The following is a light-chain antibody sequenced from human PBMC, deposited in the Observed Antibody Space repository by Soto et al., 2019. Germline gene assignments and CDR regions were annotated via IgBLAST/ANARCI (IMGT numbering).Light chain of an antibody. CDR2: DAS. V-gene: IGKV3-11*01. J-gene: IGKJ5*01. CDR1: QSVSSF. CDR3: QQRHMWPIT. Sequence: EIVLTQSPATLSLSPGERATLSCRASQSVSSFLAWYQQTPGQAPRLLTYDASNRATGIPARFSGIGSGTDFTLTISSLEPEDSAVYYCQQRHMWPITFGQGTRLEIK.